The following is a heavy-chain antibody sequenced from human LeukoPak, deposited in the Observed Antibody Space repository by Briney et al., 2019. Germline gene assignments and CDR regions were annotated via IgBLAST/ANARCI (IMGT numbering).Heavy chain of an antibody. V-gene: IGHV1-69*13. CDR2: IIPIFGTA. J-gene: IGHJ4*02. CDR3: ARVPMTVVVPAAIYFDY. Sequence: SVKVSCKASGGTFSSYAISWVRQAPGQGLEWMGGIIPIFGTANYAQKFQGRVTITADESTSTAYMELSSLRAEDTAVYYCARVPMTVVVPAAIYFDYWGQGTLVTVSS. CDR1: GGTFSSYA. D-gene: IGHD2-2*01.